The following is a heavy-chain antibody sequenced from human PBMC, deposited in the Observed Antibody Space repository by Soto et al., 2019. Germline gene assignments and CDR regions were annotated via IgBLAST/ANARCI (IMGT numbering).Heavy chain of an antibody. Sequence: QVQLVXXXXXXXKPGSSVKVSCXXXGGTFSSYAISWVXXAPGQGLXXXXGIIPIFGTANYAQKFQGRVTTTAYESQSTAYMELSSLRTEDTGEYYCARGGQMVVVAATPFGGDHNQANWFDPWGQGTLVTVSS. CDR3: ARGGQMVVVAATPFGGDHNQANWFDP. D-gene: IGHD2-15*01. J-gene: IGHJ5*02. CDR1: GGTFSSYA. V-gene: IGHV1-69*01. CDR2: IIPIFGTA.